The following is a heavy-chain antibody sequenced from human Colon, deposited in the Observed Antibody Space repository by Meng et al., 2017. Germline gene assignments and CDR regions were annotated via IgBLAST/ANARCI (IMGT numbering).Heavy chain of an antibody. D-gene: IGHD5-12*01. CDR3: ARGGYSGYDLAYYYYYCGMDV. CDR1: GGSISGSSYY. CDR2: IYYSGST. J-gene: IGHJ6*02. Sequence: SETLSLTCTVSGGSISGSSYYWGWIRQPPGKGLEWIGCIYYSGSTYYNPSLKSRVTISVDTSKNQFSLRLSSVTAADTAVYYCARGGYSGYDLAYYYYYCGMDVWGQGTTVNGYS. V-gene: IGHV4-39*07.